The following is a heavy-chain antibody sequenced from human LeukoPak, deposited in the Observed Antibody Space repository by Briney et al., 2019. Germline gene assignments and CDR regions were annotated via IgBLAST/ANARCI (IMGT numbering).Heavy chain of an antibody. D-gene: IGHD3-22*01. Sequence: KPSETLSLTCTVSGGSISSYYWSWIRQPPGKGLEWIGEINHSGSTYYNASLKSRVTISVDMSKNQFSLRLTSVTAADTAVYYCATLGEYYDSSGYYYNWGQGTLVTVSS. V-gene: IGHV4-34*01. CDR3: ATLGEYYDSSGYYYN. CDR2: INHSGST. CDR1: GGSISSYY. J-gene: IGHJ4*02.